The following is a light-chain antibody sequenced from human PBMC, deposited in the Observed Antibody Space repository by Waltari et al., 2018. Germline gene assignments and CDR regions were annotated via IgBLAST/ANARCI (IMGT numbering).Light chain of an antibody. V-gene: IGLV2-14*03. CDR2: DVN. CDR1: SSDVVGYNY. CDR3: SSNTDNNTLV. Sequence: QSSLTQPASVSGSPGQSITIPVTGTSSDVVGYNYVSWYQQYPGKALQLIIYDVNVRPSGVSNRFSGSKSANTASLTISGLQAEDEAEYYCSSNTDNNTLVFGGGTKVTVL. J-gene: IGLJ2*01.